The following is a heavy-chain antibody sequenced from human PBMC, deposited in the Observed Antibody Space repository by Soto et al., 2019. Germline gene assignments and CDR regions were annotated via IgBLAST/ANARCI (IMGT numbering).Heavy chain of an antibody. D-gene: IGHD3-10*01. J-gene: IGHJ5*02. CDR1: GFTFSRYS. CDR2: ISSSSSTI. CDR3: AIEAILWFGEPHNWFDP. V-gene: IGHV3-48*01. Sequence: AGGALRLSCAASGFTFSRYSMNWGRQAPGKGLEWVSYISSSSSTIYYADSVKGRFTSSRDNAKNSLYLQMNSLRAEDTAVYYCAIEAILWFGEPHNWFDPWGQGTLVTVSS.